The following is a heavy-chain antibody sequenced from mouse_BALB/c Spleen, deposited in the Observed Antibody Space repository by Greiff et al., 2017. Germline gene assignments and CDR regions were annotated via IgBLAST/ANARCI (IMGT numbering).Heavy chain of an antibody. CDR3: TRRARATWFAMDY. Sequence: QVQLKQSGPQLVRPGASVKLSCKASGYSFTSYWMHWVKQRPGQGLEWIGMIDPSDSETRLNQKFKDKATLTVDNSSSTAYMQLSSPTSEDSAVYYWTRRARATWFAMDYWGQGTSVTVSS. V-gene: IGHV1S127*01. CDR2: IDPSDSET. D-gene: IGHD3-1*01. CDR1: GYSFTSYW. J-gene: IGHJ4*01.